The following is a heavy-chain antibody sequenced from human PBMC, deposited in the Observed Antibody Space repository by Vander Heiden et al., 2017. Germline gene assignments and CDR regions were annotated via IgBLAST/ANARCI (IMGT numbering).Heavy chain of an antibody. CDR1: RSTSTSIA. J-gene: IGHJ6*02. D-gene: IGHD2-2*02. Sequence: QVHMLSSWGGVALHGRTARPCLAASRSTSTSIAMHWVRQAGSKGREWVAVKSDDGSNKYYAESVKGRFTISRDNSKNTLYLQMNSLRAEDTAVYYCARDQYCISTSCYRPLYYYGIDVWGQGTTVTVSS. V-gene: IGHV3-30-3*01. CDR3: ARDQYCISTSCYRPLYYYGIDV. CDR2: KSDDGSNK.